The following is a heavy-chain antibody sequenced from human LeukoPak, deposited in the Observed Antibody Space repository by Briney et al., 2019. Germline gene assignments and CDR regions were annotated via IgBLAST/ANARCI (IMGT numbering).Heavy chain of an antibody. CDR3: ARAGVLLWFGEPSYFDY. V-gene: IGHV3-9*01. CDR1: GFTFDDYA. D-gene: IGHD3-10*01. CDR2: ISWNSGSI. J-gene: IGHJ4*02. Sequence: GRSLRLSCAASGFTFDDYAMHWVRQAPGKGLEWVSGISWNSGSIGYADSVKGRFTISRDNAKNSLYLQMNSLRAEDTAVYYCARAGVLLWFGEPSYFDYWGQGTLVTVSS.